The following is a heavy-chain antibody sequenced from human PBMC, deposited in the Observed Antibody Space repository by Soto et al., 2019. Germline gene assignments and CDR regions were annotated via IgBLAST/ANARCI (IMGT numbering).Heavy chain of an antibody. D-gene: IGHD3-3*01. Sequence: LRLSCAASGFTFSSYEMNWVRQAPGKGLEWVSYISSSGSTIYYADSVKGRFTISRDNAKNSLYLQMNSLRAEDTAVYYCASTSYYDFWSGPRDVWGQGTTVTVSS. CDR2: ISSSGSTI. V-gene: IGHV3-48*03. CDR3: ASTSYYDFWSGPRDV. J-gene: IGHJ6*02. CDR1: GFTFSSYE.